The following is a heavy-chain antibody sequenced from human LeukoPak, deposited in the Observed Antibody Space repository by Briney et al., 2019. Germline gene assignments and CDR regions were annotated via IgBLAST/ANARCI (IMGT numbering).Heavy chain of an antibody. CDR3: ARGRTRWLDSGYGMDV. CDR2: IIPIFGTA. D-gene: IGHD5-24*01. J-gene: IGHJ6*02. V-gene: IGHV1-69*13. CDR1: GYTFINYY. Sequence: SVKVSCKASGYTFINYYTHWVRQAPGQGLEWMGGIIPIFGTANYAQKFQGRVTITADESTSTAYMELSSLRSEDTAVYYCARGRTRWLDSGYGMDVWGQGTTVTVSS.